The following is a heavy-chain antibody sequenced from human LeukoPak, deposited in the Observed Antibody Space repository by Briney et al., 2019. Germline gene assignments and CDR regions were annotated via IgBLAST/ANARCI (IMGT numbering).Heavy chain of an antibody. CDR2: INAGNDNT. V-gene: IGHV1-3*01. Sequence: GASVKVSCKASGYTFTGYYMHWVRQAPGQRLEWMGWINAGNDNTKYLQKFQGRITITRDTSASTAYMELTSLTSEDTAVYYCTAVDYGDFWGQGTLVTVSS. J-gene: IGHJ4*02. CDR3: TAVDYGDF. CDR1: GYTFTGYY.